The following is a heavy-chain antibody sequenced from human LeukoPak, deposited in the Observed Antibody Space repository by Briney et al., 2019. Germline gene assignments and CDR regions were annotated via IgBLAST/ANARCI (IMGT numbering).Heavy chain of an antibody. V-gene: IGHV4-39*01. CDR3: ARRDTSGGSFDY. Sequence: SETLSLTCTVSGGSISTSSNSWAWIRQPPGKGLEWIGTIYHSGSTYYNASLKSRVTISVDTSKNQFSLRLSSVTAAGTAVYYCARRDTSGGSFDYWGQGTLVTVSS. CDR1: GGSISTSSNS. J-gene: IGHJ4*02. CDR2: IYHSGST. D-gene: IGHD2-15*01.